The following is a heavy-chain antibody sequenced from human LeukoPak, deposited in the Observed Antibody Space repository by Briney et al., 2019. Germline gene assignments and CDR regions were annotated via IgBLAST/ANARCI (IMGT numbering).Heavy chain of an antibody. D-gene: IGHD2-2*02. Sequence: GASVKVSCKASGYTFTSYGISWVRQAPGQGLEWMGWISAYNGNTDYAQKLQGRATMTTDTSTSTAYMELRSLRSDDTAVYYCAVGYCSSTSCYRDWFDPWGQGTLVTVSS. CDR2: ISAYNGNT. J-gene: IGHJ5*02. CDR1: GYTFTSYG. CDR3: AVGYCSSTSCYRDWFDP. V-gene: IGHV1-18*01.